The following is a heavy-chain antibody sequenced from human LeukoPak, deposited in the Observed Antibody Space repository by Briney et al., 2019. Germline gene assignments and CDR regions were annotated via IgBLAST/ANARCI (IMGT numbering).Heavy chain of an antibody. D-gene: IGHD5-24*01. J-gene: IGHJ3*02. CDR3: ARRRDGYNSAFDI. CDR2: IIPIFGTA. V-gene: IGHV1-69*06. Sequence: SVKVSCKASGGTLSSYAISWVRQAPGQGLEWMGGIIPIFGTANYAQKFQGRVTITADKSTSTAYMELSSLRSEDTAVYYCARRRDGYNSAFDIWGQGTMVTVSS. CDR1: GGTLSSYA.